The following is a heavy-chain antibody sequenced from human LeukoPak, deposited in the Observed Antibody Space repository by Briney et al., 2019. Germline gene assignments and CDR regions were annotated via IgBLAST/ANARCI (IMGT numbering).Heavy chain of an antibody. J-gene: IGHJ4*02. CDR3: ARVNGVVVPAALDY. D-gene: IGHD2-2*01. CDR2: VYYSGNT. V-gene: IGHV4-59*02. Sequence: SETLSLTCTVSGGSVSSYYWSWIRQPPGKGLEWIGYVYYSGNTNYNPSLKSRVTISVDTSKNQFSLKLSSVTAADTAVYYCARVNGVVVPAALDYWGQGTLVTVSS. CDR1: GGSVSSYY.